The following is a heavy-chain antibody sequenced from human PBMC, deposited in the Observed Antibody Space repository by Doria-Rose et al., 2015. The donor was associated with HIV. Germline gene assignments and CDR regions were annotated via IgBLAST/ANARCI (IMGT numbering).Heavy chain of an antibody. D-gene: IGHD3-3*01. CDR3: TKSYNNFWSGSYYDY. V-gene: IGHV3-49*04. J-gene: IGHJ4*02. Sequence: VQLVQSGGGLVQPGRSLRLSCRVFGFTFADSAINRVRQAPGKGLEWLGFLRSKAYGGTTEYAASLKDRFTISRDDSNTIAYLHMNSLKTEDTAVYFCTKSYNNFWSGSYYDYWGPGTLVTVSS. CDR1: GFTFADSA. CDR2: LRSKAYGGTT.